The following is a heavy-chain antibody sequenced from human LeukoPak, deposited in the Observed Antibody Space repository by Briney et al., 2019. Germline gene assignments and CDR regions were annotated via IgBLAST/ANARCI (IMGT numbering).Heavy chain of an antibody. Sequence: SETLSLTCVVSGDSISGGPYSWSWIRQPPGKGLEWIGYIYPRGSTYYNPFLKSRVTISVDRSENQFSLKLSSVTAADTAVYYCARYRGSGSFDYWGQGTLVTVSS. CDR2: IYPRGST. V-gene: IGHV4-30-2*01. CDR1: GDSISGGPYS. J-gene: IGHJ4*02. D-gene: IGHD3-10*01. CDR3: ARYRGSGSFDY.